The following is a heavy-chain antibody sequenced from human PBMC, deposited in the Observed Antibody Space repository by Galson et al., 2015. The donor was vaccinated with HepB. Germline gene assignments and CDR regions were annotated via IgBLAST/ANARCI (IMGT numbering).Heavy chain of an antibody. J-gene: IGHJ5*02. D-gene: IGHD3-3*01. CDR3: ARERLYKNWFDP. V-gene: IGHV3-48*01. Sequence: SLRLSCAASGFTFSSYSMNWVRQAPGKGLEWVSYISSSSTIYYADSVKGRFTISRDNAKNSLYLQMNSLRAEDTAVYYCARERLYKNWFDPWGQGTLVTVSS. CDR2: ISSSSTI. CDR1: GFTFSSYS.